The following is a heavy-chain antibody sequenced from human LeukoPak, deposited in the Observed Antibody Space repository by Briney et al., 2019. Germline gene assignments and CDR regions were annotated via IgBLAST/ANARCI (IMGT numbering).Heavy chain of an antibody. CDR1: GVSFSGYY. J-gene: IGHJ6*02. CDR2: INHSGST. V-gene: IGHV4-34*01. Sequence: SETLSLTCAVYGVSFSGYYWSWIRQPPGKGLEWIGEINHSGSTNYNPSLKSRVTISVDTSKNQFSLKLSSVTAADTAVYYCARDPYYDFWSGLLSHYYYGMDVWGQGTTVTVSS. CDR3: ARDPYYDFWSGLLSHYYYGMDV. D-gene: IGHD3-3*01.